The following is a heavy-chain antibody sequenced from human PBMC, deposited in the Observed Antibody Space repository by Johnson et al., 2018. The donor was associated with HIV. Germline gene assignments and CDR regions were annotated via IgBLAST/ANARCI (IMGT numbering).Heavy chain of an antibody. CDR3: AIPYYFDRCVYH. CDR1: GFTFDDYA. Sequence: VQLVESGGGLVQPGRSLRLSCAASGFTFDDYAMHWVRQAPGKGLEWVSGISWNSGSIGYADSVKGRFTISRDNAKNSLYLQMNSLRAEDTALYYCAIPYYFDRCVYHWGQGTMVTVSS. V-gene: IGHV3-9*01. J-gene: IGHJ3*01. D-gene: IGHD3-22*01. CDR2: ISWNSGSI.